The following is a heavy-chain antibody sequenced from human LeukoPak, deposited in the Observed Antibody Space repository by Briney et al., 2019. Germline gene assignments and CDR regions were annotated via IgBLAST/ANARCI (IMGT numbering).Heavy chain of an antibody. CDR1: GYTFTSYY. J-gene: IGHJ4*02. D-gene: IGHD6-19*01. CDR3: ATLIAVAGVFDF. Sequence: GASVKVSCKASGYTFTSYYMHWVRQAPGQGLEWMGIINPSGGSTSYAHKFQGRVTMTGDTSTHTVYMELRGLTSENAVVYYCATLIAVAGVFDFWGQGHLVPVSS. CDR2: INPSGGST. V-gene: IGHV1-46*03.